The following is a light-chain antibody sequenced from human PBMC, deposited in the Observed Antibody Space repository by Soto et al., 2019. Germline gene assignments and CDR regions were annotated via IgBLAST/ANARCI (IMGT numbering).Light chain of an antibody. Sequence: IVMTQSPLSLPVTPGEPASISCRSSQSLLHSNGYNYLDWYLQKPGQSPQLLIYLGSNRASGVPDRFSGSGSGTEFTLKISRVEAEDVGVYYCMQALQTPWTFDLWTKVEIK. J-gene: IGKJ1*01. CDR1: QSLLHSNGYNY. V-gene: IGKV2-28*01. CDR3: MQALQTPWT. CDR2: LGS.